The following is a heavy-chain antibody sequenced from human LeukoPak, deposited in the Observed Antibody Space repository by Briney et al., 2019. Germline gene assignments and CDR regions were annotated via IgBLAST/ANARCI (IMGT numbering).Heavy chain of an antibody. CDR1: GYTFTNYY. J-gene: IGHJ4*02. V-gene: IGHV1-46*01. CDR2: INPSGGST. CDR3: AREGPYSDSSRSRFDY. Sequence: ASVKVSCKTSGYTFTNYYIHWVRQAPGQGLEWTGIINPSGGSTSYAQKFQGRVTMTRDTSTSTVYMELSSLRSEDTAVYYCAREGPYSDSSRSRFDYWGQGTLVTVSP. D-gene: IGHD6-6*01.